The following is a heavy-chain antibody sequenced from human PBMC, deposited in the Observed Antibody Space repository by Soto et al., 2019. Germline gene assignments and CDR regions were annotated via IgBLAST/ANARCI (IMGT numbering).Heavy chain of an antibody. D-gene: IGHD5-12*01. CDR2: IYYSGST. J-gene: IGHJ4*02. V-gene: IGHV4-59*11. Sequence: SETLSLTCTVSGDSISSHYWSWIRQPPGQGLEWIGYIYYSGSTNYNPSLKSRVTISVDTSKNQFSLKLSSVTAADTAVYYCATNRGFDFYYFDSWGQGAPVTVSS. CDR3: ATNRGFDFYYFDS. CDR1: GDSISSHY.